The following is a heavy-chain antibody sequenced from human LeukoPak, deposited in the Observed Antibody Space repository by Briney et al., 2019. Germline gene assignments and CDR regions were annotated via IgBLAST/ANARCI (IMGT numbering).Heavy chain of an antibody. CDR2: ISGGGGNA. CDR3: ARYGGDRVYFGLDV. J-gene: IGHJ6*02. CDR1: GFTFSSYV. D-gene: IGHD2-21*01. Sequence: GGSLRLSCVGSGFTFSSYVLTWVRQAPGKGLEWVSGISGGGGNAFYADSVKGRFTISRDISRSTLYLQLNSLRAEDTAVYFCARYGGDRVYFGLDVWGQGTTVTVSS. V-gene: IGHV3-23*01.